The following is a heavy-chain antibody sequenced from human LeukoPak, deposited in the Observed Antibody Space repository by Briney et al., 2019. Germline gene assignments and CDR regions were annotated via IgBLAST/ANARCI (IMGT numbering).Heavy chain of an antibody. CDR2: INPNSGGT. CDR3: ARAAGCSGGSCRRGWFDP. D-gene: IGHD2-15*01. CDR1: GYTFTGYY. V-gene: IGHV1-2*02. J-gene: IGHJ5*02. Sequence: GASVKVSCKASGYTFTGYYMHWVRQAPGQGLEWMGWINPNSGGTNYAQKFQGRVTMTRDTSISTAYMELSRLRSDDTAVYYCARAAGCSGGSCRRGWFDPWGQGTLVTVSS.